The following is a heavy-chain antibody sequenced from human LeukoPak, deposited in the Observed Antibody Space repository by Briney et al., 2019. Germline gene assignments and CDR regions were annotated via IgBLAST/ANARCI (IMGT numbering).Heavy chain of an antibody. CDR2: ISSSSSYT. J-gene: IGHJ5*02. CDR3: ARDTGIVGATHSSWFDP. Sequence: PGGSLRLSCAASGFTFSDYYMNWIRQAPGKGLEGVSYISSSSSYTNYADSVKGRFTISGDNAKNSLYLQMNSLRAEDTAVYYCARDTGIVGATHSSWFDPWGQGTLVTVSS. V-gene: IGHV3-11*05. D-gene: IGHD1-26*01. CDR1: GFTFSDYY.